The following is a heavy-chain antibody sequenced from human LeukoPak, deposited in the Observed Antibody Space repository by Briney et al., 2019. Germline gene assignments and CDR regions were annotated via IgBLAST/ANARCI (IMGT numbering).Heavy chain of an antibody. D-gene: IGHD5-24*01. CDR1: GFTCSSYC. CDR2: INSDGSST. V-gene: IGHV3-74*01. J-gene: IGHJ3*02. Sequence: QTGGSLRLSCAASGFTCSSYCMHWVRQAPGKGLVCVSRINSDGSSTNYAYSVKGRFTISRDNAKNTLYLQMNTLRAEYTAVFYCARDGYNLDAFAIWGQGTMVTVSS. CDR3: ARDGYNLDAFAI.